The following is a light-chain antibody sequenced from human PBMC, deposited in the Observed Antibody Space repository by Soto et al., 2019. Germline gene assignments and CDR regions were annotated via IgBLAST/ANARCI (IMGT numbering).Light chain of an antibody. CDR2: EAS. CDR1: QSTSTW. CDR3: QQSITSPYA. V-gene: IGKV1-5*03. Sequence: DIQMTQSPSTLSASVGDRVTITCRASQSTSTWLAWYQQRPRKTPKLLISEASKLESGVPSRFSGSGSGTEFTLTISSLQPDDFATYYCQQSITSPYAFGQGTKVEIK. J-gene: IGKJ1*01.